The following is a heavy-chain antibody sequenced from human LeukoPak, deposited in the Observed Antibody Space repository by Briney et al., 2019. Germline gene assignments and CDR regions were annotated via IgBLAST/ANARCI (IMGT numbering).Heavy chain of an antibody. Sequence: SETLSLTCTVSGGSISSSSYYWGWIRQPPGKGLEWIGSIYYSGTTYYNPSLKSRVTMSMDTSKNQFSLKLSSVTAADTAVYYCARDPRWYYFDYWGQGTLVTVSS. CDR1: GGSISSSSYY. J-gene: IGHJ4*02. CDR2: IYYSGTT. CDR3: ARDPRWYYFDY. D-gene: IGHD6-13*01. V-gene: IGHV4-39*07.